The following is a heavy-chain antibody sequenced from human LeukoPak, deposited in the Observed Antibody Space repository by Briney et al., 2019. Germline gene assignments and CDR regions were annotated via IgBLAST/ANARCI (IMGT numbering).Heavy chain of an antibody. D-gene: IGHD3-3*01. Sequence: GGSLRLSCEASGFTFSSSSMNWVRQAPGKGLEWVSYISGRSDNIYYADSVKGRFTISRDNAKNSLFLQMNSLRAEDTAVYYCARGRSAITIFGVVPDFDYWGQGTLVTVSS. CDR1: GFTFSSSS. V-gene: IGHV3-48*04. CDR3: ARGRSAITIFGVVPDFDY. J-gene: IGHJ4*02. CDR2: ISGRSDNI.